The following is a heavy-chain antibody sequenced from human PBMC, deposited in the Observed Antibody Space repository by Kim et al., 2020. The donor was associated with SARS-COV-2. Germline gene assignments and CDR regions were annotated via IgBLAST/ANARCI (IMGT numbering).Heavy chain of an antibody. CDR2: IYYSGST. CDR3: ARRIVVRVAFDI. CDR1: GGSISSSSYY. Sequence: SETLSLTCTVSGGSISSSSYYWGWIRQPPGKGLEWIGCIYYSGSTYYNPSLKSRVTISVDTSKNQFSLKLSSVTAADTAVYYCARRIVVRVAFDIWGQGTMVTVSS. D-gene: IGHD2-2*01. V-gene: IGHV4-39*01. J-gene: IGHJ3*02.